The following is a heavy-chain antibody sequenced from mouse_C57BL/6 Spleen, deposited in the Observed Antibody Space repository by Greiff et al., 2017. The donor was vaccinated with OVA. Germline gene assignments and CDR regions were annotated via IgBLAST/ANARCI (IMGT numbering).Heavy chain of an antibody. Sequence: EVQLQQSGPELVKPGASVKMSCKASGYTFTDYNMHWVKQSHGKSLEWIAYIKPNNGGTSYNQKFKGQATLTVNKSTSTAYLELRSLTSEDAAVYYCAREGYGNYYFDYWGQGTTLTVSS. CDR1: GYTFTDYN. CDR2: IKPNNGGT. V-gene: IGHV1-22*01. D-gene: IGHD2-10*02. J-gene: IGHJ2*01. CDR3: AREGYGNYYFDY.